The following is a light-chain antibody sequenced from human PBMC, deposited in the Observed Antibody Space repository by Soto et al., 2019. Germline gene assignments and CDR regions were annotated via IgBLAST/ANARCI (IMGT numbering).Light chain of an antibody. V-gene: IGKV3-20*01. Sequence: EIVLTQSPGTLSLSPGERVTLSCRASQSVSARLAWYKHKPGQPPRLLISDVFNRASGVAERFSGSGSETDFTLIIRRLEPEDSALYYCQHYQGGHPIAFGQGTRLEIK. J-gene: IGKJ5*01. CDR1: QSVSAR. CDR2: DVF. CDR3: QHYQGGHPIA.